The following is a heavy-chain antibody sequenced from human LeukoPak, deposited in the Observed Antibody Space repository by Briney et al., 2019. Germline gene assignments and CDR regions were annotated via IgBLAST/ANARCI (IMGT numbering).Heavy chain of an antibody. Sequence: ASVKASCKASGYTFTSYAMHWVRQAPGQRLEWMGWINAGNGNTKYSQKFQGRVTITRDTSASTAYMELSSLRSEDTAVYYCARDQMSYYYDSSGYTHWGQGTLVTVSS. CDR2: INAGNGNT. J-gene: IGHJ4*02. V-gene: IGHV1-3*01. D-gene: IGHD3-22*01. CDR1: GYTFTSYA. CDR3: ARDQMSYYYDSSGYTH.